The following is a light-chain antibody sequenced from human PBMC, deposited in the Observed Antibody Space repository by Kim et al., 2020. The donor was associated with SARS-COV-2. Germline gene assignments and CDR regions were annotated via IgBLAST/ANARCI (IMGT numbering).Light chain of an antibody. J-gene: IGLJ2*01. V-gene: IGLV3-21*04. CDR1: NIGSKS. Sequence: SYELTQPPSASVAPGETATIACGGNNIGSKSVHWYQERPGQAPVLVISYDNDRPSGIPERFSGSNSGNTATLTISRVEAGDEADYYCQVWDSSSDVVFGGGTKLTVL. CDR3: QVWDSSSDVV. CDR2: YDN.